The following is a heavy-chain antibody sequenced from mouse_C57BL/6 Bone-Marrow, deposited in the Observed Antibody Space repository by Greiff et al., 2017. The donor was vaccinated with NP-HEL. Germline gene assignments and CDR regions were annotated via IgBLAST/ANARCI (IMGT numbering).Heavy chain of an antibody. CDR1: GYAFSRYW. J-gene: IGHJ2*01. V-gene: IGHV1-80*01. CDR3: AKDWNYFDY. Sequence: QVQLQQSGAELVKPGASVKISCKASGYAFSRYWMNWVKQRPGKGLEWIGQIYPGAGATNYNGKFKGKATLTAATSSSTAYMQLSRLTSEDSAVYFCAKDWNYFDYWGQGTTLTVSS. CDR2: IYPGAGAT. D-gene: IGHD4-1*01.